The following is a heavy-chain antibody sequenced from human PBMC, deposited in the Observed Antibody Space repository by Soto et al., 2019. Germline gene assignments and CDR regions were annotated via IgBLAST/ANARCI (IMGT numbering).Heavy chain of an antibody. D-gene: IGHD3-9*01. V-gene: IGHV3-23*01. CDR1: GFTFSSYA. CDR3: AKDLVLRYSDWLPPYFDY. Sequence: EVQLLESGGGLVQPGGSLRLSCAASGFTFSSYAMSWVRQAPGKGLEWVSAISGSGGSTYYADSVKGRFTISRDNSKNTLYLQMNSLRADDTAVYYCAKDLVLRYSDWLPPYFDYWGQGTLVTVSS. CDR2: ISGSGGST. J-gene: IGHJ4*02.